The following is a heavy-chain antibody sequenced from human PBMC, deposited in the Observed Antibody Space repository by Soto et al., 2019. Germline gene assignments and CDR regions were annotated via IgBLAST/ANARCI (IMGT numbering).Heavy chain of an antibody. V-gene: IGHV3-48*02. D-gene: IGHD3-9*01. CDR2: ISSGSKTI. CDR1: GFTFSGYS. J-gene: IGHJ4*02. Sequence: LRLSCAASGFTFSGYSVNWVRQAPGKGLEWVSYISSGSKTIYYAESVKGRFTVSRDNARNSQYLQMNSLRDEDTAVYYCVREDILGVRSFDYWGQGTLVTVSS. CDR3: VREDILGVRSFDY.